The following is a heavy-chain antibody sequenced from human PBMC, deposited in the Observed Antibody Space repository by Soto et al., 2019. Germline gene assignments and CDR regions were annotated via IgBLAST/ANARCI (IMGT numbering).Heavy chain of an antibody. CDR1: CFTFTSYG. D-gene: IGHD5-12*01. J-gene: IGHJ6*02. Sequence: GGSLKLSCAPLCFTFTSYGMHWVNSAPVKWLEWVAVISYDGSNKYYADSVKGRFTISRDNSKNTLYLQMNSLRAEDTAVYYCASTRRDGYNNYYYYGMDVWGQGT. V-gene: IGHV3-30*03. CDR2: ISYDGSNK. CDR3: ASTRRDGYNNYYYYGMDV.